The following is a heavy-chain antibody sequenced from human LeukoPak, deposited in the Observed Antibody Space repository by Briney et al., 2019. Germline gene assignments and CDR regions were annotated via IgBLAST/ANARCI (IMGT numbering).Heavy chain of an antibody. J-gene: IGHJ4*02. Sequence: PSGTLSLTCAVSGGSISSSNWWSWVRQPPGKGLEGIGEIYHSGSTNYNPSLKSRVTISVDKSKNQFSLKLSSVTAADTAVYYCATYSGYAPGAFDYWGQGTLVTVSS. D-gene: IGHD5-12*01. CDR3: ATYSGYAPGAFDY. CDR1: GGSISSSNW. V-gene: IGHV4-4*02. CDR2: IYHSGST.